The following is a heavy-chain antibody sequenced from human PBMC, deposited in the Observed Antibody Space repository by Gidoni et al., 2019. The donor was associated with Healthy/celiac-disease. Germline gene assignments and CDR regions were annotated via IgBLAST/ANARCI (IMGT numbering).Heavy chain of an antibody. J-gene: IGHJ5*02. CDR2: INPNSGGT. D-gene: IGHD2-2*02. V-gene: IGHV1-2*02. CDR3: ARAGRIVVVPAAIHPSWGWFDP. Sequence: WMGWINPNSGGTNYAQKFQGRVTMTRDTSISTAYMELSRLRSDDTAVYYCARAGRIVVVPAAIHPSWGWFDPWGQGTLVTVSS.